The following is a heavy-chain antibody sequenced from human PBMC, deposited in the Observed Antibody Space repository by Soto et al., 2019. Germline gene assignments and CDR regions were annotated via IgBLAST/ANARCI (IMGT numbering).Heavy chain of an antibody. CDR2: ISATGGSA. V-gene: IGHV3-23*01. J-gene: IGHJ4*02. Sequence: DVQLLESGGGLVQPGGSLRLSCAASGFTFSSYAMSWVRQAPGKGLEWVSAISATGGSAFYADSVKGRFTISRDTSKNTVFLQIDSLVTEDTAVYYCAKGTTAVYCFDFWGQGTLVTVSS. CDR3: AKGTTAVYCFDF. D-gene: IGHD2-15*01. CDR1: GFTFSSYA.